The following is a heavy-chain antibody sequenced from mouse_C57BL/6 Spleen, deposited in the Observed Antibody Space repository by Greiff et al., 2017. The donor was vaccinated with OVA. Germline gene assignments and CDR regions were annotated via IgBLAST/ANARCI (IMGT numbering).Heavy chain of an antibody. CDR2: IYPGSGST. Sequence: VQLKQPGAELVKPGASVKMSCKASGYTFTSYWITWVKQRPGQGLEWIGDIYPGSGSTNYNEKFKSKATLTVDTSSSTAYMQLSSLTSEDAAVYYCARRGGYAMDYWGQGTSVTVSS. J-gene: IGHJ4*01. CDR1: GYTFTSYW. CDR3: ARRGGYAMDY. V-gene: IGHV1-55*01.